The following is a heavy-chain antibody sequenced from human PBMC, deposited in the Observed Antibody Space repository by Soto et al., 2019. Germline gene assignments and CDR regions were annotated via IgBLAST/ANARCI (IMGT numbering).Heavy chain of an antibody. Sequence: SDTLCLTCAVSGFFISSGNYWGWIRKPPGKGLEWIGSIFHGGNTYYNPSLKSRVTISVDMSKNQFSLKLNSVTAADTAVYYCARARWYDAFDVWGQGTVVTVSS. CDR1: GFFISSGNY. CDR3: ARARWYDAFDV. J-gene: IGHJ3*01. CDR2: IFHGGNT. D-gene: IGHD2-15*01. V-gene: IGHV4-38-2*01.